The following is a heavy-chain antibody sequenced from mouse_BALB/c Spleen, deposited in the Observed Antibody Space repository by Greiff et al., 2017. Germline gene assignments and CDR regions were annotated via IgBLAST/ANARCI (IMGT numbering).Heavy chain of an antibody. J-gene: IGHJ3*01. V-gene: IGHV1-87*01. CDR2: IYPGDGDT. CDR1: GYTFTSYW. CDR3: ARGSIEAY. Sequence: VKLQESGAELARPGASVKLSCKASGYTFTSYWMQWVKQRPGQGLEWIGAIYPGDGDTRYTQKFKGKATLTADKSSSTAYMQLSSLASEDSAVYYCARGSIEAYWGQGTLVTVSA.